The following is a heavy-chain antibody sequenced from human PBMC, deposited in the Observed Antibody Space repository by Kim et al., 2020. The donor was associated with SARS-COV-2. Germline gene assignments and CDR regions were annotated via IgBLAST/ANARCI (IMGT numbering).Heavy chain of an antibody. V-gene: IGHV1-2*02. CDR3: ARDKSITIFGVVNYYYYYGMDV. CDR1: GYTFTGYY. D-gene: IGHD3-3*01. J-gene: IGHJ6*02. CDR2: INPNSGGT. Sequence: ASVKVSCKASGYTFTGYYMHWVRQAPGQGLEWMGWINPNSGGTNYAQKFQGRVTMTRDTSISTAYMELSRLRSDDTAVYYCARDKSITIFGVVNYYYYYGMDVWGQGTTVTVSS.